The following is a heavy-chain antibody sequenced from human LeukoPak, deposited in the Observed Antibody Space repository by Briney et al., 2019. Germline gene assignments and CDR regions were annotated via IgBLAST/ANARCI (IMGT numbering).Heavy chain of an antibody. CDR2: MYYSGTS. D-gene: IGHD4-17*01. Sequence: SQTLSLTCTVSGGSISSGDYYWSWIRQPPGKGLEWIGYMYYSGTSYYNPSLKSRVTISMDTSKNQFSLKLSSVTAADTAVYYCARQVDYVHFDYWGQGTLVTVSS. CDR3: ARQVDYVHFDY. J-gene: IGHJ4*02. V-gene: IGHV4-30-4*01. CDR1: GGSISSGDYY.